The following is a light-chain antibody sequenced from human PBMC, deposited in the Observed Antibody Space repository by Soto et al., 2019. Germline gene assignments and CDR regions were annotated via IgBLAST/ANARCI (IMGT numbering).Light chain of an antibody. CDR1: SSDVGGYNY. Sequence: QSALTQPASVSGSPGQSITISCTGTSSDVGGYNYVSWYQQHPGKAPKLMIYEVSNRPSGVSNRFSGSKSANTASLTISGLQAEDEADYYCSSYTGSNTWVFGGGTKVTVL. CDR3: SSYTGSNTWV. CDR2: EVS. V-gene: IGLV2-14*01. J-gene: IGLJ3*02.